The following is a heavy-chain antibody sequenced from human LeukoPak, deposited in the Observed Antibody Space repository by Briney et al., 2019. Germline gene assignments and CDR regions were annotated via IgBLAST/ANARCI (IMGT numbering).Heavy chain of an antibody. Sequence: GASVKVSCKASGYTFIGYYLHWVRQAPGQGLEWMGWINPNSGGTNYAQKFQGRVTMTRDTSISTAYMELSRLRSDDTAVYYCARVQDYGDYPDYWGQGTLVTVSS. J-gene: IGHJ4*02. D-gene: IGHD4-17*01. CDR1: GYTFIGYY. V-gene: IGHV1-2*02. CDR3: ARVQDYGDYPDY. CDR2: INPNSGGT.